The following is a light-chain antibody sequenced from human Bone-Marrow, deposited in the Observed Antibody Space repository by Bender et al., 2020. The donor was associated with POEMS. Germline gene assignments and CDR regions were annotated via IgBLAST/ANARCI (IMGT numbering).Light chain of an antibody. J-gene: IGLJ2*01. CDR3: SSYTPNHLLV. CDR2: TVS. Sequence: QSALTQPASVSGSPGQSITMSCTGTDSDIGDFVSWYQHHPGRAPKLLIFTVSNRPSGLSSRFSGSKSGNSASLTISGLQFEDEADYYCSSYTPNHLLVFGGGTKLTVL. V-gene: IGLV2-14*01. CDR1: DSDIGDF.